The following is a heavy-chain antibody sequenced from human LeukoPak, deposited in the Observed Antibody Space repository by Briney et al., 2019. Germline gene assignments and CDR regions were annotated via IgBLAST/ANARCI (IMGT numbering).Heavy chain of an antibody. J-gene: IGHJ4*02. CDR3: ARDGYCSSTSCYYFDY. CDR2: INSDGSST. Sequence: GGSLRLSCAASGFTFSNYWIHWVRQAPGKGLVWVSRINSDGSSTSYADSVKGRFTISRDNAKDTLYLQMNSLRAEDTAVYYCARDGYCSSTSCYYFDYWGQGTLVTVSS. CDR1: GFTFSNYW. D-gene: IGHD2-2*01. V-gene: IGHV3-74*01.